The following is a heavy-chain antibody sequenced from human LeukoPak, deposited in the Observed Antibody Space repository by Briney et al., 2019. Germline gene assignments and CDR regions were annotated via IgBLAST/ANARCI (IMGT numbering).Heavy chain of an antibody. J-gene: IGHJ6*02. V-gene: IGHV4-59*11. Sequence: SETLSLTCSVSGGSINNHYWSWIRQPPGKGLVWIGSVSPSGSTNYNPSFKSRVTISVDTSDNQFSLRVNSVTAADTAVYYCARLSRIAAAGAYDYHSLDVWGQGTTVTVSS. CDR3: ARLSRIAAAGAYDYHSLDV. CDR2: VSPSGST. D-gene: IGHD6-13*01. CDR1: GGSINNHY.